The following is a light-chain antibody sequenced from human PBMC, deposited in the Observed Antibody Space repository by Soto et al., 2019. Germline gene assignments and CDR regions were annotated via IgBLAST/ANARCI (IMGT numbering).Light chain of an antibody. V-gene: IGKV3-15*01. J-gene: IGKJ2*01. CDR2: GAS. CDR1: QSVSSN. CDR3: QQYNNWPLYT. Sequence: EIVMTQSPATLSVSPGERATLSCRAGQSVSSNLAWYQQKPGQAPRLLIYGASTRATGIPARFSGSGSGTEFTLTISRLQSEDFAVYYCQQYNNWPLYTFGQGTKLEIK.